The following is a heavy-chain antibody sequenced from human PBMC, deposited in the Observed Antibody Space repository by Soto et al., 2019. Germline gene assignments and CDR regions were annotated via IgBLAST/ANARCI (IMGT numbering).Heavy chain of an antibody. CDR3: ARHKGGYYSGVDV. Sequence: PETLSLTCTFSGGSISSNSYYRAWIHQPPGKGLEWIGNIYYSGTTYYNPSLKSRVTISVDTSKNQFSLKLSSVTAADTAVYYCARHKGGYYSGVDVWGQRTTVTVSS. D-gene: IGHD3-16*01. CDR2: IYYSGTT. J-gene: IGHJ6*02. CDR1: GGSISSNSYY. V-gene: IGHV4-39*01.